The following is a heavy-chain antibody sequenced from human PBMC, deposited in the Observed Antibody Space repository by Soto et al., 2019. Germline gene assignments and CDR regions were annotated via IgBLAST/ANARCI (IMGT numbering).Heavy chain of an antibody. D-gene: IGHD2-2*01. CDR1: AATFSTYT. V-gene: IGHV1-69*13. Sequence: VNVSCKASAATFSTYTITWMRQAPGQRLEWMRGIIPRSATSNYAQKFQGRVTITADESTNTAYMELSSLRSEDTAVYYCAREGLVLVPTTVNSDYSYYAMDVWGQGTTVTVSS. J-gene: IGHJ6*02. CDR2: IIPRSATS. CDR3: AREGLVLVPTTVNSDYSYYAMDV.